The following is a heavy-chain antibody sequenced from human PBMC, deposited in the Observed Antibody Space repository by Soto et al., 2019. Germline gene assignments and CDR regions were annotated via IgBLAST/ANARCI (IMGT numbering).Heavy chain of an antibody. V-gene: IGHV1-46*03. D-gene: IGHD2-15*01. CDR2: INPSAGST. Sequence: QVQLVQSGAEVKKPGASVKVACKASGYTFTNYFLHWVRQSPGQGLEWLGIINPSAGSTNFGLKFQARLTVSRDTSTSTVYMALSSLRSEHTAVYFCARGEVVASTLIPCHFDYWGQGTLVTVSS. J-gene: IGHJ4*02. CDR1: GYTFTNYF. CDR3: ARGEVVASTLIPCHFDY.